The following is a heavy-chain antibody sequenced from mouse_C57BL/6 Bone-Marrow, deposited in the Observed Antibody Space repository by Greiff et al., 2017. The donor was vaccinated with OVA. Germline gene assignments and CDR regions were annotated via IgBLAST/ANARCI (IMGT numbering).Heavy chain of an antibody. CDR1: GYTFTDYY. J-gene: IGHJ4*01. CDR3: AREAPMDY. Sequence: EVKLQQSGPELVKPGASVKISCKASGYTFTDYYMNWVKQSHGKSLEWIGDINPNNGGTSYNQKFKGKATLTVDKSSSTAYMELRSLTSEDSAVYYCAREAPMDYWGQGTSVTVSS. V-gene: IGHV1-26*01. CDR2: INPNNGGT.